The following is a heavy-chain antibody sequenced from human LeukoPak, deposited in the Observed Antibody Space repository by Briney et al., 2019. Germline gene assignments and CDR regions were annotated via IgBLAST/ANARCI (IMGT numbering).Heavy chain of an antibody. CDR1: GYSISSGYY. Sequence: SETLSLTCAVSGYSISSGYYWGRIRQPPGKGLEWIGSIYHSGSTYYNPSLKSRVTISVDTSKNQFSLKLSSVTAADTAVYYCARDDILTGYYVDNAFDIWGQGTMVTVSS. CDR2: IYHSGST. D-gene: IGHD3-9*01. J-gene: IGHJ3*02. CDR3: ARDDILTGYYVDNAFDI. V-gene: IGHV4-38-2*02.